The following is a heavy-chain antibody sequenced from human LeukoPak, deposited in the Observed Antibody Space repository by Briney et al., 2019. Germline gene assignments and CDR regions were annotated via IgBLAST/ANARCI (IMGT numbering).Heavy chain of an antibody. CDR1: GFTVSSNY. J-gene: IGHJ4*02. D-gene: IGHD4-11*01. CDR3: AGDDYSINYDH. V-gene: IGHV3-53*01. Sequence: GGSLRLSCAASGFTVSSNYTSWVRQAPGKGLEWVSVIYSGGSTYYADSVKGRFTISRDNAKNSVYLQMNGLRAEDTAVYYCAGDDYSINYDHWGQGTLVTVSS. CDR2: IYSGGST.